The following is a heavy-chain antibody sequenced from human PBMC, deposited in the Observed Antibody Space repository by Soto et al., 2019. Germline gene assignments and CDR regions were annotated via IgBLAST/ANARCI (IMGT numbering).Heavy chain of an antibody. V-gene: IGHV1-18*01. CDR2: SSAYNGNT. D-gene: IGHD3-10*01. CDR3: AIDGSGWCYYYYYGMDV. J-gene: IGHJ6*02. Sequence: QVQLVQSGAEVKKPGASVKVSCKASGYTFTSYGISWVRQAPGQGLEWMGWSSAYNGNTNYAQKLQGRVTMTTDTSPSTSYMELRSLRSDDTAVYYCAIDGSGWCYYYYYGMDVWGQGTTVTVSS. CDR1: GYTFTSYG.